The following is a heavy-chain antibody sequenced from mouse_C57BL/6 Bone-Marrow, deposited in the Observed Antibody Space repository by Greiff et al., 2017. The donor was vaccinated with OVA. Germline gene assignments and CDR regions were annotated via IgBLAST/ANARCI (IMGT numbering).Heavy chain of an antibody. CDR2: IRLKSDNYAS. CDR3: FSLFSDYAMDY. V-gene: IGHV6-3*01. Sequence: EVMLVESGGGLVQPGGSMKLSCVASGFTFSNYWMNWVRQSPEKGLEWVAQIRLKSDNYASHYAESVKGTFTISREDSKSSVYLQMNNLTAEDTGIYYCFSLFSDYAMDYWGQGTSVAVSS. CDR1: GFTFSNYW. J-gene: IGHJ4*01. D-gene: IGHD6-2*01.